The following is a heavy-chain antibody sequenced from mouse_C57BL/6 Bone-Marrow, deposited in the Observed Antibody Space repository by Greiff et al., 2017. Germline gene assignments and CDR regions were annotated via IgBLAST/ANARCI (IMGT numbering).Heavy chain of an antibody. CDR2: IDPSDSYT. V-gene: IGHV1-50*01. CDR3: APTGPFFDY. D-gene: IGHD4-1*02. J-gene: IGHJ2*01. Sequence: VQLQQPGAELVKPGASVKLSCKASGYTFTSYWMQWVKQRPGQGLEWIGEIDPSDSYTNYNQKFKGKATLTVDTSSSTAYMQLSSLTSEDSAVYYCAPTGPFFDYWGQGTTLTVSS. CDR1: GYTFTSYW.